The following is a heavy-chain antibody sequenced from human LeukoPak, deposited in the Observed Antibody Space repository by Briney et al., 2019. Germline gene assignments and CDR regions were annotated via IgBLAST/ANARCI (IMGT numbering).Heavy chain of an antibody. J-gene: IGHJ4*02. Sequence: GASVKVSCKASGGTFSSYTISWVRQAPGQGLEWMGRIIPILGIANYAQKFQGRVTITTDESTSTAYMELSSLRSEDTAVYYCARESPWGSYRYTGSSDYWGQGTLVTVSS. CDR3: ARESPWGSYRYTGSSDY. V-gene: IGHV1-69*16. CDR2: IIPILGIA. CDR1: GGTFSSYT. D-gene: IGHD3-16*02.